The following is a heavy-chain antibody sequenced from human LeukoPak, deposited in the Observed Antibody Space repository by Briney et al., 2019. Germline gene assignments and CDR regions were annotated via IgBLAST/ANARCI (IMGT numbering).Heavy chain of an antibody. CDR1: GFTFSSYS. J-gene: IGHJ3*02. CDR2: ISSSSSYI. D-gene: IGHD6-6*01. CDR3: AKGGRATRLDDAFDI. Sequence: GGSLRLSCAASGFTFSSYSMNCVRQAPGKGLEWVSSISSSSSYIYYADSVKGRFTISRDNAKNSLYLQMNSLRIEDMACYYCAKGGRATRLDDAFDIWGQGTMVAVSS. V-gene: IGHV3-21*04.